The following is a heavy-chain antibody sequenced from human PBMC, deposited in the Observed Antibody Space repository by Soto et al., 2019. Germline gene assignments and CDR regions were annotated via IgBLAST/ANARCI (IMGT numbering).Heavy chain of an antibody. V-gene: IGHV1-69*12. J-gene: IGHJ6*02. Sequence: QVQLVQSGAEVKKPGSSVKVSCKASGGTFSSYAISWVRQAPGQGLEWMGGIIPIFGTADYAQKFQGRVTITADESTRTAYMERSSLRSEDTAVYYCASLIAAAGPPHSPRYYYGMDVWGQGTTVTVSS. CDR2: IIPIFGTA. D-gene: IGHD6-13*01. CDR1: GGTFSSYA. CDR3: ASLIAAAGPPHSPRYYYGMDV.